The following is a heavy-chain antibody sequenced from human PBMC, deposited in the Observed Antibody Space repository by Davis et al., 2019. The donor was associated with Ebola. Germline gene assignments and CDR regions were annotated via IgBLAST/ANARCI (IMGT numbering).Heavy chain of an antibody. J-gene: IGHJ4*02. CDR1: ASTLSGHW. CDR2: IKQDGSDK. D-gene: IGHD6-19*01. Sequence: PRRSLRLSCAASASTLSGHWMHWVRQAPGKGLEWVANIKQDGSDKYYVDSVKGRFTISRDNAKNSLYLQMNSLRVEDTAVYYCATAGEVSGWGEFVDYWGQGVLVTVSS. V-gene: IGHV3-7*01. CDR3: ATAGEVSGWGEFVDY.